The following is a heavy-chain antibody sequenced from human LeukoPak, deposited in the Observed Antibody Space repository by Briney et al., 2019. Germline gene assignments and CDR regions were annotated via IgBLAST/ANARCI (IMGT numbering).Heavy chain of an antibody. CDR2: IYYSGST. CDR1: GDSISSYY. CDR3: ARHGDHSSSWYWPYYYYYMDV. J-gene: IGHJ6*03. Sequence: SETLSLICSVSGDSISSYYWSWLRQPPGKGVEWLGYIYYSGSTYYNPPLKSRVTISVDTSKNQFSLKLSSVTAADTAVYYCARHGDHSSSWYWPYYYYYMDVWGKGTTVTISS. V-gene: IGHV4-59*04. D-gene: IGHD6-13*01.